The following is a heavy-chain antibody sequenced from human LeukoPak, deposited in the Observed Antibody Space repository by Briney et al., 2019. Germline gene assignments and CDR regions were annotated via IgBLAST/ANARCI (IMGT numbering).Heavy chain of an antibody. V-gene: IGHV1-69*13. D-gene: IGHD2-2*01. CDR1: GGTFSNYA. CDR2: IIPIFGTA. J-gene: IGHJ6*03. CDR3: ARAVIPGAITHYMDV. Sequence: SVKVSCKASGGTFSNYAINWVRQAPGQGLEWMGGIIPIFGTANYAQKFQGRVTITADESTSTAYMELSSLRSEDTAVYYCARAVIPGAITHYMDVWGKGTTVTVSS.